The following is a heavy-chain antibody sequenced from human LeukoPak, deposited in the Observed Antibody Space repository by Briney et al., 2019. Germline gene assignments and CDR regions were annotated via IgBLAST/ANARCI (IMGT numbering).Heavy chain of an antibody. CDR1: GFTFTSSA. CDR2: IVVGSGNT. CDR3: ARESAIRYGMDV. V-gene: IGHV1-58*01. J-gene: IGHJ6*02. D-gene: IGHD2-21*02. Sequence: SVKVSCKASGFTFTSSAVQWVRQARGQRLEWIGWIVVGSGNTNYAQKLQGRVTMTTDTSTSTAYMELRSLRSDDTAVYYCARESAIRYGMDVWGQGTTVTVSS.